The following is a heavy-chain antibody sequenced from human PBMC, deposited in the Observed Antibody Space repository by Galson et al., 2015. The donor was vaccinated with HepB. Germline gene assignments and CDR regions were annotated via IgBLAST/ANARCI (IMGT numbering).Heavy chain of an antibody. CDR3: ARALYCTSSATSYCNSMDV. J-gene: IGHJ6*02. V-gene: IGHV6-1*01. CDR1: GDSVSGNSAA. D-gene: IGHD2/OR15-2a*01. Sequence: CAISGDSVSGNSAARNWIRQSPSRGLEWLGRAYYRSKWSYDYSVSVKSRITINPDTSKNQFSLQLNSVTPEDTAVYFCARALYCTSSATSYCNSMDVWGQGTTVTVSS. CDR2: AYYRSKWSY.